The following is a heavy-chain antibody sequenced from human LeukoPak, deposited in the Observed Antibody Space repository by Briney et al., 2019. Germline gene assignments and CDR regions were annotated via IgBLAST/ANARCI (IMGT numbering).Heavy chain of an antibody. CDR1: GFTFSRYS. CDR2: FSSTSTFI. D-gene: IGHD3-22*01. Sequence: GGSLRPSCAASGFTFSRYSMNWVRQAPGKGPEWVASFSSTSTFIYSADSVKGRFTISRDTAKNSLFLQMNSLRAEDTAIYYCARDYFDSSDYPQTYYYYYMDVWGKGTTVTVSS. CDR3: ARDYFDSSDYPQTYYYYYMDV. V-gene: IGHV3-21*01. J-gene: IGHJ6*03.